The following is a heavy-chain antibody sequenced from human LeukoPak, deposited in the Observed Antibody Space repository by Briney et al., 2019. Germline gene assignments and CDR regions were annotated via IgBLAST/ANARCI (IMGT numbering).Heavy chain of an antibody. Sequence: ASVKVSCKASGYTFTSYAMHWVRQAPGQRLEWMGWINAGNGNTKYSQEFQGRVTITRDTSASTAYMELSSLRSEDMAVYYCARGRASIAARPEGFDYWGQGTLVTVSS. J-gene: IGHJ4*02. CDR3: ARGRASIAARPEGFDY. CDR2: INAGNGNT. CDR1: GYTFTSYA. V-gene: IGHV1-3*03. D-gene: IGHD6-6*01.